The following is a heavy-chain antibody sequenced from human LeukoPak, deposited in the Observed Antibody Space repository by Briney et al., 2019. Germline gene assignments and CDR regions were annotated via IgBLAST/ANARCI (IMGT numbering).Heavy chain of an antibody. CDR1: KYTFTDYY. CDR2: INPYSGGT. Sequence: GASVKVSCKASKYTFTDYYIHWVRQAPGQGLEWMGWINPYSGGTNYAQKFQGRVTMTRDTSISTAYMELSRLRSDDTAVYYCARDRKQQLAYHFDYWAQGTLVTVSS. CDR3: ARDRKQQLAYHFDY. J-gene: IGHJ4*02. V-gene: IGHV1-2*02. D-gene: IGHD1-1*01.